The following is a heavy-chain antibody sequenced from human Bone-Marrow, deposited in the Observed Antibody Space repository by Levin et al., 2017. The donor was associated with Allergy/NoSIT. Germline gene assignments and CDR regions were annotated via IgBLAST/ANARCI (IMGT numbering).Heavy chain of an antibody. CDR3: ARVYFDWLLSNYYYYMDV. J-gene: IGHJ6*03. D-gene: IGHD3-9*01. Sequence: ASVKVSCKASGYTFTSYGISWVRQAPGQGLEWMGWISAYNGNTNYAQKLQGRVTMTTDTSTSTAYMELRSLRSDDTAVYYCARVYFDWLLSNYYYYMDVWGKGTTVTVSS. V-gene: IGHV1-18*01. CDR2: ISAYNGNT. CDR1: GYTFTSYG.